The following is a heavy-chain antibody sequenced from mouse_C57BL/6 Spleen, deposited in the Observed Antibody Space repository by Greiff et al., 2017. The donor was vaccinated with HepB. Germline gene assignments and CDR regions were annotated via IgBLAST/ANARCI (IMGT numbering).Heavy chain of an antibody. D-gene: IGHD1-1*01. V-gene: IGHV1-62-2*01. Sequence: VQLQQSGAELVKPGASVKLSCKASGYTFTEYTIHWVKQRSGQGLEWIGWFYPGSGSIKYNEKFKDKATLTADKSSSTVYMELSRLTSEDSAVYFCESHEERAIDYDGSSYTPFAYWGQGTLVTVSA. CDR2: FYPGSGSI. J-gene: IGHJ3*01. CDR1: GYTFTEYT. CDR3: ESHEERAIDYDGSSYTPFAY.